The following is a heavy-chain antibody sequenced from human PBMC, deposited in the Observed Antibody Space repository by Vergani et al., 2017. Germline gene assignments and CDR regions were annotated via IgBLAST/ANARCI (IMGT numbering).Heavy chain of an antibody. J-gene: IGHJ4*02. CDR3: ARTRGMGRYDSSGYYYHY. CDR2: IYPGDSDT. V-gene: IGHV5-51*01. D-gene: IGHD3-22*01. CDR1: GYSFTSYW. Sequence: EVQLVQSGAEVKKPGESLKISCKGSGYSFTSYWIGWVRQMPGKGLEWMGIIYPGDSDTRYSPSFQGQVTISADKSIRTAYLQWSSLKASDTAMYYCARTRGMGRYDSSGYYYHYWGQGTLVTVSS.